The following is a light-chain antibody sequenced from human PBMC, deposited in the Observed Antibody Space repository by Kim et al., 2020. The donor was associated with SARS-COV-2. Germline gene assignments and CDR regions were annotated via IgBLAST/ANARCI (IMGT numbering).Light chain of an antibody. CDR2: TAS. CDR3: QQRNGYPIT. CDR1: QGIDNH. J-gene: IGKJ5*01. Sequence: DIQLTQSPSLLSASVGDRVTVTCRASQGIDNHLAWYQQKPGKAPKLLIYTASLLQSGVPSRFSGSGSGTEFTLTISSLQPEDFVTYYCQQRNGYPITFGQGTRLEIK. V-gene: IGKV1-9*01.